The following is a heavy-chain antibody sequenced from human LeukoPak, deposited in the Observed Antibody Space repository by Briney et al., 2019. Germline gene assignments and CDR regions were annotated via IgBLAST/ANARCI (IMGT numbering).Heavy chain of an antibody. CDR1: GYTFTSYG. V-gene: IGHV1-18*01. CDR3: ARDGSYYDSSGSPHYYYGMDV. D-gene: IGHD3-22*01. Sequence: ASVKVSCKASGYTFTSYGISWVRQAPGQGLEWMGWISAYNGNTNYAQKLQGRVTMTRDTSISTAYMELSRLRSDDTAVYYCARDGSYYDSSGSPHYYYGMDVWGQGTTVTVSS. J-gene: IGHJ6*02. CDR2: ISAYNGNT.